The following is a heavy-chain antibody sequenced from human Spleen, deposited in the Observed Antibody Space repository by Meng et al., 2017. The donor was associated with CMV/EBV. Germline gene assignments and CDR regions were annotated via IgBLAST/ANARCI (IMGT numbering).Heavy chain of an antibody. Sequence: GESLKISCAASGFTFSSCCMSWVRQAPGKGLEWLSYISVSGSTIYYAESVRGRFTISRDNSKNSLFLQMKSLRPEDTAIYSCARDRTYSYYYGMDVWGQGTTVTVSS. CDR2: ISVSGSTI. J-gene: IGHJ6*02. V-gene: IGHV3-48*04. CDR3: ARDRTYSYYYGMDV. D-gene: IGHD1-14*01. CDR1: GFTFSSCC.